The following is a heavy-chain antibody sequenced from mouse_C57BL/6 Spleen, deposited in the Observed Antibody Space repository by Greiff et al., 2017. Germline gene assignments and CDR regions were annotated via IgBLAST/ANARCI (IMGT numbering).Heavy chain of an antibody. CDR2: ISDGGSYT. D-gene: IGHD1-3*01. Sequence: EVMLVESGGGLVKPGGSLKLSCAASGFTFSSYAMSWVRQTPEKRLEWVATISDGGSYTSYPDNVKGRFTISRDNAKNNLYLQMSHLKSEDTAMYYCARDPHYGVAHWYFDVWGTGTTVTVSS. V-gene: IGHV5-4*01. CDR1: GFTFSSYA. J-gene: IGHJ1*03. CDR3: ARDPHYGVAHWYFDV.